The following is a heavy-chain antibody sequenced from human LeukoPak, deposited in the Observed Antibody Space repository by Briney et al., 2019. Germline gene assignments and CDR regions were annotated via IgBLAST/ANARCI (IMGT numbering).Heavy chain of an antibody. CDR2: IFHSGRV. V-gene: IGHV4-4*02. CDR1: GDSISTPHW. D-gene: IGHD3-22*01. Sequence: KTSETLSLTCDVSGDSISTPHWWSWVRQPPGKGLEWIGEIFHSGRVNYIPSLQSRVTISLDKSKNQISLEVNSVTAADTAVYYCATGYNYYDSSGSFDYWGQGTLVTVSS. CDR3: ATGYNYYDSSGSFDY. J-gene: IGHJ4*02.